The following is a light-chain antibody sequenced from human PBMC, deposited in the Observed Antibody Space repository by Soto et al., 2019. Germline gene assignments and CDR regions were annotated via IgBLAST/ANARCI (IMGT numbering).Light chain of an antibody. CDR1: GSNIGSQS. CDR3: AACDNTLKGRV. CDR2: AND. Sequence: QSVLAQPPSASGTPGQRVTISCSGSGSNIGSQSVNWYQQIPGAAPKLLIYANDQRPSGVPDRFSASKSGTSASLAISGLQSEDEADYYCAACDNTLKGRVFGGGTKLTVL. J-gene: IGLJ3*02. V-gene: IGLV1-44*01.